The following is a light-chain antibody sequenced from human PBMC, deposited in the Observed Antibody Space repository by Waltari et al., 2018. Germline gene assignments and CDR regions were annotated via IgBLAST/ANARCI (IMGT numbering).Light chain of an antibody. CDR1: QSLVYSDGDTY. V-gene: IGKV2-30*01. J-gene: IGKJ1*01. Sequence: DVVMTQSPLSLPVTLGQPASISCRSSQSLVYSDGDTYLTWLQQRPGQSPRRLIYKVSNRDSWVPDRFSGSGSGTDFTLKIIRVEAEDVGVYYCMQGTHSWTFGQGTKVEIK. CDR2: KVS. CDR3: MQGTHSWT.